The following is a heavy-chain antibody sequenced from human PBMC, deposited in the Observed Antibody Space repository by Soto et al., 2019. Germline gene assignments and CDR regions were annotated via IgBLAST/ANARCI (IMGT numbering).Heavy chain of an antibody. D-gene: IGHD2-2*01. CDR1: GFTFSGSV. J-gene: IGHJ4*02. CDR3: SAPEYCSGTSCLGY. Sequence: VQLVESGGGLVQPGESLKLSCAASGFTFSGSVMHWVRQASGKGLEWVGRIRSKANNYATAYAASVKGRFIISRDDSQNTAFLQMSSLKTEDTAVYYCSAPEYCSGTSCLGYWGQGTLVTVSS. CDR2: IRSKANNYAT. V-gene: IGHV3-73*02.